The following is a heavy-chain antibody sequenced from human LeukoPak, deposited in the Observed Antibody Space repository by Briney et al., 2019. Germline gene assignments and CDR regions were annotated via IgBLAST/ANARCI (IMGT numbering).Heavy chain of an antibody. CDR3: ARYGGNAHDY. Sequence: SETLSLTCTVSGDSISSGDYYWSWIRQHPGKGLEWIGHIYYIWTTYYNPSLKSRVTISVDTSKKQFSLKLSSVTAADTAVYYCARYGGNAHDYWGQGTLVTVSS. D-gene: IGHD4-23*01. CDR2: IYYIWTT. CDR1: GDSISSGDYY. V-gene: IGHV4-31*03. J-gene: IGHJ4*02.